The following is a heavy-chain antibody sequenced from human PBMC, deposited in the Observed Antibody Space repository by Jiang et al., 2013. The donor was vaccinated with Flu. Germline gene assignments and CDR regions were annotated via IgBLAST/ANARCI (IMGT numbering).Heavy chain of an antibody. Sequence: SGAEVKKPGSSVKVSCKASGGTFSSYAISWVRQAPGQGLEWMGRIIPILGIANYAQKFQGRVTITADKSTSTAYMELSSLRSEDTAVYYCARAGERSMTMDCTNGVCYNFYYFDYWGQGTLVTVSS. V-gene: IGHV1-69*04. CDR1: GGTFSSYA. J-gene: IGHJ4*02. CDR2: IIPILGIA. D-gene: IGHD2-8*01. CDR3: ARAGERSMTMDCTNGVCYNFYYFDY.